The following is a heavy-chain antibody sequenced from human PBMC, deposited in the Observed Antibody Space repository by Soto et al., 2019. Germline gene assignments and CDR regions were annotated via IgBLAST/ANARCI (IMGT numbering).Heavy chain of an antibody. D-gene: IGHD2-15*01. CDR1: GGSISSGDYY. J-gene: IGHJ4*02. V-gene: IGHV4-30-4*01. Sequence: SETLSLTCTVSGGSISSGDYYWSWIRQPPGKGLEWIGYIYYSGSTYYNPSLKSRVTISVDTSKNQFSLKLSPVTAADTAVYYCARGDIVVVVAAPKGFYYWGQGNLVTVSS. CDR3: ARGDIVVVVAAPKGFYY. CDR2: IYYSGST.